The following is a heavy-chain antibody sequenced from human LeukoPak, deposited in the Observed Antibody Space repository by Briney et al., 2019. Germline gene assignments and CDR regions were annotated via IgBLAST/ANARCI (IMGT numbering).Heavy chain of an antibody. CDR2: ISGSGGST. V-gene: IGHV3-23*01. Sequence: PGGSLRLSCAASGFTFSSYGMSWVRQAPGKGLEWVSAISGSGGSTYYADSVKGRFTISRDNSKNTLYLQMNSLRAEDTAVYYCAKTQWELLAFDYWGQGTLVTVSS. D-gene: IGHD1-26*01. CDR3: AKTQWELLAFDY. J-gene: IGHJ4*02. CDR1: GFTFSSYG.